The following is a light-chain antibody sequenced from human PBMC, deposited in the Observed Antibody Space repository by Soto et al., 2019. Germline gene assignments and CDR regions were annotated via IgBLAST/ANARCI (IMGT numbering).Light chain of an antibody. CDR2: GAS. CDR3: QQYGSSSIT. Sequence: EIVMTQSPATLSFSAGERATLSCRASQSVSSSYLAWYQQKPGQAPRLLIYGASSRATGIPDRFSGSGSGTDFTLTISRLEPEDFAVYYCQQYGSSSITFGQGTRLEIK. CDR1: QSVSSSY. V-gene: IGKV3-20*01. J-gene: IGKJ5*01.